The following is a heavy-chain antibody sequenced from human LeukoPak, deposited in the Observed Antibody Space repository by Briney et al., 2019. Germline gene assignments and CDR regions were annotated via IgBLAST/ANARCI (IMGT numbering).Heavy chain of an antibody. CDR2: IYSGGST. Sequence: GGSLRLSCAASGFTVSSNYMSWVRQIPGEGLEWVSVIYSGGSTYYADSVKGRFTTFRDNSKNTLYLQMNSLRAEDTAVYYCARKYLNGLDWGQGTLVTVSS. CDR1: GFTVSSNY. CDR3: ARKYLNGLD. J-gene: IGHJ4*02. D-gene: IGHD5-24*01. V-gene: IGHV3-66*01.